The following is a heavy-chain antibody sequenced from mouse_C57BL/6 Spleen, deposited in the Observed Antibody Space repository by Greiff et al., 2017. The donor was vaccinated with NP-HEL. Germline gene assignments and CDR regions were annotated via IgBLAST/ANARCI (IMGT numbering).Heavy chain of an antibody. D-gene: IGHD2-5*01. Sequence: QVQLQQSGPGLVQPSQSLSITCTVSGFSLTSYGVHWVRQSPGKGLEWLGVIWRGGSTDYNAAFISRLSISKDNSKSQVFFKMNSLQADDTAIYYCASDYSKPPLDSWGQGTSVTVSS. V-gene: IGHV2-2*01. J-gene: IGHJ4*01. CDR3: ASDYSKPPLDS. CDR1: GFSLTSYG. CDR2: IWRGGST.